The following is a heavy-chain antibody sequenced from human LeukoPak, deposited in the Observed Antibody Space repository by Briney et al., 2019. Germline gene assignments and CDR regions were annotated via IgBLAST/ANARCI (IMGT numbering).Heavy chain of an antibody. V-gene: IGHV4-59*02. D-gene: IGHD2-2*01. CDR3: AKGALGVAPADWFDP. CDR1: GGSVSYYY. CDR2: IYYSGST. J-gene: IGHJ5*02. Sequence: SETLSLTCTVSGGSVSYYYWSWIRQPPWEGLEWIGYIYYSGSTNYNPSLKSRVTISVDTSKNQFSLKLTSVTAADTAVYYCAKGALGVAPADWFDPWGQGILVTVSS.